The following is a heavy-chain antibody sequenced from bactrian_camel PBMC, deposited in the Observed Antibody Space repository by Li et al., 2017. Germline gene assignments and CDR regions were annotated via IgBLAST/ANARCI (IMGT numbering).Heavy chain of an antibody. CDR2: ITRRGAT. J-gene: IGHJ4*01. CDR1: GFRFGTSD. V-gene: IGHV3S40*01. D-gene: IGHD7*01. Sequence: QLVESGGGSVQPGGSLELACVTSGFRFGTSDMSWVRQAPGKGLEWVSTITRRGATYYADSVKGRFTISRDNAKNTLYLQMNTLNTENTAMYHCATGGTISNVKWSPTTKGQGTQVTVS.